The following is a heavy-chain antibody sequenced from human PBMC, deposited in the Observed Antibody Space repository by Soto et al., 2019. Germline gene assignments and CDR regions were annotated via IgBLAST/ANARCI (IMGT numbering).Heavy chain of an antibody. J-gene: IGHJ4*02. CDR3: AKPYSSGWYVFEY. Sequence: GGSLRLSCAASGFTFSSYAMSWVRQAPGRGLEWVSAISGSGGSTYYADSVKGRFTISRDNSKNTLYLQMNSLRAEDTVVYYCAKPYSSGWYVFEYWGQGTLVTVSS. D-gene: IGHD6-19*01. V-gene: IGHV3-23*01. CDR2: ISGSGGST. CDR1: GFTFSSYA.